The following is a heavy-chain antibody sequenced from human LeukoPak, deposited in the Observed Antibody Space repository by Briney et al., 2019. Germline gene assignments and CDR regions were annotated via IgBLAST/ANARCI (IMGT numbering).Heavy chain of an antibody. V-gene: IGHV4-59*01. CDR2: IYFSGST. CDR1: GGSINGYF. J-gene: IGHJ2*01. CDR3: ARGETAAGTIWYFDL. D-gene: IGHD6-13*01. Sequence: PSETLSLICTVSGGSINGYFWSWIRQPPGKGLEWIGHIYFSGSTKYNPSLKSQVTMSLDTSKNQFSLNLNFVAAADTAVYYCARGETAAGTIWYFDLWGRGTLVTVSS.